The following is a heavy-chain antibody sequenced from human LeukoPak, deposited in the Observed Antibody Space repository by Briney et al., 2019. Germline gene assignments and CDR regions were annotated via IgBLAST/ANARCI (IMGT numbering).Heavy chain of an antibody. V-gene: IGHV4-39*07. J-gene: IGHJ4*02. Sequence: PSETLSLTCAVSGVSISSGVYYWRWIRQPPGKGLEWIGEINHSGSTNYNPSLKSRVTISVDTSKNQFSLKLSSVTAADTAVYYCARDPIAARPFDYWGEGTLVTVSS. CDR3: ARDPIAARPFDY. CDR2: INHSGST. CDR1: GVSISSGVYY. D-gene: IGHD6-6*01.